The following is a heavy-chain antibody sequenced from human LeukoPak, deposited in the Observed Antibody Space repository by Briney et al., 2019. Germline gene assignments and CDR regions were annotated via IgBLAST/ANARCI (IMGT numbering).Heavy chain of an antibody. D-gene: IGHD5-18*01. CDR2: IWYGGTNK. CDR3: AKDRDTAMEIDQ. J-gene: IGHJ4*02. CDR1: GFTFSRYG. Sequence: GGSLRLSCAASGFTFSRYGMHWVRQAPGKGLEWVAVIWYGGTNKYYADSVKGRFTISRDNSKNTLYLQMNSLRAEDTAMYYCAKDRDTAMEIDQWGQGTLVTVSS. V-gene: IGHV3-33*03.